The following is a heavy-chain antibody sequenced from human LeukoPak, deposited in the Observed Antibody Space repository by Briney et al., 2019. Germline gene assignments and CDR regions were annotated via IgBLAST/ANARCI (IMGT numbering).Heavy chain of an antibody. J-gene: IGHJ6*03. Sequence: ASVKVSCKASVYTFTSYGISWVRQAPGQGLEWMGWISAYNGNTNYAQKLQGRVTMTTDTSTSTAYMELRSLRSDDTAVYYCAREYSGSYYYYYYMDVWGKGTAVTVSS. CDR1: VYTFTSYG. CDR2: ISAYNGNT. D-gene: IGHD1-26*01. CDR3: AREYSGSYYYYYYMDV. V-gene: IGHV1-18*01.